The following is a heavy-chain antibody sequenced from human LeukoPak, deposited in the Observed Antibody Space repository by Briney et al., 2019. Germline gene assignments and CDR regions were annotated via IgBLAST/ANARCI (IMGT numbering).Heavy chain of an antibody. J-gene: IGHJ5*02. CDR2: IIPILGIA. V-gene: IGHV1-69*04. CDR3: ARAYCSSTSCHVDFGFDP. CDR1: GGTFSSYA. Sequence: GSSVKVSCKASGGTFSSYAISWVRQAPGQGLEWMGRIIPILGIANYAQKFQGRVTITADKSTSTAYMELSSLRSEDTAVYYCARAYCSSTSCHVDFGFDPWAREPWSPSPQ. D-gene: IGHD2-2*01.